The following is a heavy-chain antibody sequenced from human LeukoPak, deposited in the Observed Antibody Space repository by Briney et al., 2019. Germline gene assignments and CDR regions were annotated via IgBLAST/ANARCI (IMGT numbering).Heavy chain of an antibody. CDR2: IYSGGST. V-gene: IGHV3-53*01. D-gene: IGHD3-16*01. J-gene: IGHJ5*02. CDR1: GFTVSSNY. CDR3: AKDDNYIRFLS. Sequence: GGSLRLSCAASGFTVSSNYMSWVRQAPGKGLEWVSVIYSGGSTYYADSVKGRFTISRDNSKNTLYLQMNSLRAEDTAVYYCAKDDNYIRFLSWGQGTLVTVSS.